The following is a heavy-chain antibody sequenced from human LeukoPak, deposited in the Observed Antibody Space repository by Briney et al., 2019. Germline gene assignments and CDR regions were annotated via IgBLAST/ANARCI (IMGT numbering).Heavy chain of an antibody. J-gene: IGHJ4*02. CDR1: GFTFSSYG. CDR2: ISSNGGST. Sequence: GGSLRLSCSASGFTFSSYGMHWVRQAPGKGLEYVSAISSNGGSTYYADSVKGRFTISRDNSKNTLYLQMSSLRAEDTAVYYCVKRKSIFGVVLDYYFDDWGQGTLVTVSS. CDR3: VKRKSIFGVVLDYYFDD. V-gene: IGHV3-64D*09. D-gene: IGHD3-3*01.